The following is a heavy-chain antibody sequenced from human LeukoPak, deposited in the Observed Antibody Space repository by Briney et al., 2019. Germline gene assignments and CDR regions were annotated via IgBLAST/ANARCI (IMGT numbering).Heavy chain of an antibody. CDR3: ARHVVGNYDLLSFDY. V-gene: IGHV4-39*01. CDR2: MFFTGNA. Sequence: SGTLSLTCSVSGDSISSAFYYWGWVRQAPGKGLEWIGSMFFTGNAYYNPSLKSRVTISVDTSENQFSLKLRSMTAADTAVYYCARHVVGNYDLLSFDYWGQGTLVTVSS. D-gene: IGHD1-7*01. CDR1: GDSISSAFYY. J-gene: IGHJ4*02.